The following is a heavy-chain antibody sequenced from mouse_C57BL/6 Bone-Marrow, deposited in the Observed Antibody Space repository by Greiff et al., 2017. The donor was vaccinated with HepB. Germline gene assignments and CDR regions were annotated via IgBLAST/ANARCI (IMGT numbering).Heavy chain of an antibody. CDR2: IDPETGGT. J-gene: IGHJ2*01. D-gene: IGHD1-1*01. CDR3: TRPHTLREYFDY. V-gene: IGHV1-15*01. Sequence: QVQLQQSGAELVRPGASVTLSCKASGYTFTDYEMHWVKQTPVHGLEWIGAIDPETGGTAYNQKFKGKAILTADKSSSTAYMELRSLTSEDSAVYYCTRPHTLREYFDYWGRGTALTVTS. CDR1: GYTFTDYE.